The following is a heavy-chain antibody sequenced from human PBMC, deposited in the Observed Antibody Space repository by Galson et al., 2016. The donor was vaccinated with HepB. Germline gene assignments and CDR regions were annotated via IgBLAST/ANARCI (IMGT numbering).Heavy chain of an antibody. CDR1: GFTFNKYG. J-gene: IGHJ4*02. CDR3: AKRHEYCPPVGCSVDY. V-gene: IGHV3-30*18. D-gene: IGHD2/OR15-2a*01. Sequence: SLSLSCAASGFTFNKYGMHWVRQAPGKGLEWVAADSVHGGRKWYADSVKARFTISRDNPNNMLFLQMSSLRAHDTAVYYCAKRHEYCPPVGCSVDYWGQGTLVSVSS. CDR2: DSVHGGRK.